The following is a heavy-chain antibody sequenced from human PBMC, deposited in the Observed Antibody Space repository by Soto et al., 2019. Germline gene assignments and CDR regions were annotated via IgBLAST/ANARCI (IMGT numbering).Heavy chain of an antibody. CDR2: ISAYNGNT. D-gene: IGHD1-26*01. CDR1: GYTFTSYG. V-gene: IGHV1-18*01. J-gene: IGHJ6*02. CDR3: AREGSWREGYIGRLGYYYGMDV. Sequence: ASVKVSCKASGYTFTSYGISWVRQAPGQGLEWMGWISAYNGNTNYAQKLQGRVTMTTDTSTSTAYMELRSLISDDTAVYYCAREGSWREGYIGRLGYYYGMDVWGQGTTVTVSS.